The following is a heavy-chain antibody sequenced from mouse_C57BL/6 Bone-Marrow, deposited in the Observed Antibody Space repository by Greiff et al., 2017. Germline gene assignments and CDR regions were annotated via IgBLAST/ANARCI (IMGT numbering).Heavy chain of an antibody. CDR1: GFTFSSYG. CDR3: ARRCLDY. CDR2: ISSGGSYT. Sequence: EVQGVESGGDLVKPGGSLKLSCAASGFTFSSYGMSWVRQTPDKRLEWVATISSGGSYTYYPDSVKGRCTISRDNAKNTLYLQRGSLKSEDTAMYYCARRCLDYWGQGTTLTVSS. V-gene: IGHV5-6*01. J-gene: IGHJ2*01.